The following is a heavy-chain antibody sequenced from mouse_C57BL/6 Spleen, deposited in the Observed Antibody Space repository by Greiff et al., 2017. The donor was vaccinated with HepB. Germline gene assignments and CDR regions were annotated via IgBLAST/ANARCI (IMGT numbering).Heavy chain of an antibody. D-gene: IGHD2-3*01. CDR1: GYTFTSYW. CDR3: ARWNGYYVIFDY. J-gene: IGHJ2*01. Sequence: VKLQQPGAELVRPGSSVKLSCKASGYTFTSYWMHWVKQRPIQGLEWIGNIDPSDSETHYNQKFKDKATLTVDKSSSTAYMQLSSLTSEDSAVYYCARWNGYYVIFDYWGQGTTLIVSS. CDR2: IDPSDSET. V-gene: IGHV1-52*01.